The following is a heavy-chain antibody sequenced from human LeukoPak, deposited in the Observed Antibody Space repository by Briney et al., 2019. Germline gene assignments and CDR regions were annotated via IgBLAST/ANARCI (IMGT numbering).Heavy chain of an antibody. V-gene: IGHV3-48*02. J-gene: IGHJ4*02. CDR2: ISSGSGTI. CDR3: ARDRPLDY. Sequence: PGGSLRLSCAASGFTFSSHDMNWVRQAPGKGLEWVSYISSGSGTIYYADSVKGRFTISRDNAKNSLYLQMNSLRDEDTAVYSCARDRPLDYWGQGTLVTVSS. CDR1: GFTFSSHD.